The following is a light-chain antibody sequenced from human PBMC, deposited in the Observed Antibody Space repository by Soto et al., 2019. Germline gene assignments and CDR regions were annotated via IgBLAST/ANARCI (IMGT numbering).Light chain of an antibody. J-gene: IGKJ3*01. CDR1: QSLLYSNGHNY. Sequence: DIVMTQSPLSLPVTPGEPASISCRSSQSLLYSNGHNYLDWYLQKPGQSPQILIYLASNRASGVPDRFSGSGSGTDFTLKISRVEAEDVGVDYCMHALQTPFTFGPGTKVDIK. CDR2: LAS. CDR3: MHALQTPFT. V-gene: IGKV2-28*01.